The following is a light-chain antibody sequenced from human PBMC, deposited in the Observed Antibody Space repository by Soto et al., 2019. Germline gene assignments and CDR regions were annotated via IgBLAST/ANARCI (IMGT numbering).Light chain of an antibody. V-gene: IGLV2-8*01. J-gene: IGLJ1*01. Sequence: QSALTQPPSASGSPGQSVTISCTGTSSDVGNYDSVSWYQHHPGKAPQAVIYEVNKRPSGVPDRFSGPKSGNTASLTVSGLQAEDEADYYCSSYAGSNNYVFGTGTKLTVL. CDR3: SSYAGSNNYV. CDR2: EVN. CDR1: SSDVGNYDS.